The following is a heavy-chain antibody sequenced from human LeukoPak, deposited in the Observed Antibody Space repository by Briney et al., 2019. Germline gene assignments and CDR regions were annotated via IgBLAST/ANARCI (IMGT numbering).Heavy chain of an antibody. J-gene: IGHJ5*02. CDR2: IYYSGYT. V-gene: IGHV4-39*01. CDR1: GGSISSSNYY. Sequence: PSETLSLTCTVSGGSISSSNYYWGWIRQPPGKGLEWIGSIYYSGYTYYNPSVESRVTISVDTSKNQFSLKLSSVTAADTAVYYCASGPNYDILTRYNWFDPWGQGTLVTVSS. D-gene: IGHD3-9*01. CDR3: ASGPNYDILTRYNWFDP.